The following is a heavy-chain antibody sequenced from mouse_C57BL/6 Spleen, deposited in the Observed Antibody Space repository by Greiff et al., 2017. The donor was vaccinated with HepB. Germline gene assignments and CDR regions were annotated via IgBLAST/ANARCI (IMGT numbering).Heavy chain of an antibody. CDR1: GYAFTNYL. Sequence: VQLQQSGAELVRPGTSVKVSCKASGYAFTNYLIEWVKQRPGQGLEWIGVINPGSGGTNYNEKFKGKATLTADKSSSPAYMQLSSLTSEDSAVYFCARRARDYVDYWGQGTTLTVSS. V-gene: IGHV1-54*01. CDR2: INPGSGGT. J-gene: IGHJ2*01. CDR3: ARRARDYVDY. D-gene: IGHD3-3*01.